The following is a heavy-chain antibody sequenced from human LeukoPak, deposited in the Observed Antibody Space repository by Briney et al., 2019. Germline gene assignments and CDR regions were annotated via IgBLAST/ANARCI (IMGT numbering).Heavy chain of an antibody. V-gene: IGHV4-39*01. CDR3: ARVHAGTTIYYGMDV. CDR2: IYYSGST. J-gene: IGHJ6*02. Sequence: SETLSLTCTVSGGSISSSSYYWGWIRQLPGKGLEWIGSIYYSGSTYYNPSLKSRVTISVDTSKNQFSLKLSSVTAADTAVYYCARVHAGTTIYYGMDVWGQGTTVTVSS. D-gene: IGHD1-7*01. CDR1: GGSISSSSYY.